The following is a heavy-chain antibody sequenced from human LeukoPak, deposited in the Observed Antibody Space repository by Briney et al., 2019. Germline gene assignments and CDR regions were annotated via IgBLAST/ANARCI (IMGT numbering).Heavy chain of an antibody. J-gene: IGHJ4*02. V-gene: IGHV3-23*01. D-gene: IGHD5-24*01. CDR1: GFTFTTYW. CDR2: ISGSDSST. Sequence: PGGSLRLSCAASGFTFTTYWMSWVRQAPGKGLEWVSTISGSDSSTHYADSVKGRFTISRDNSKNTLYLQMNSLRADDTAVYYCAKSGYNRFDYWGQGTLVTVSS. CDR3: AKSGYNRFDY.